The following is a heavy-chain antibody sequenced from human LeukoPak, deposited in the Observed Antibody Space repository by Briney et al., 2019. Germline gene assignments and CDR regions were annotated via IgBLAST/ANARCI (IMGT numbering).Heavy chain of an antibody. CDR2: IKQDGSEK. CDR3: ATAYYYDSSGYYLVY. Sequence: GGSLRLSCAASGFTFSNYWMTWVRQAPGKGLEWVANIKQDGSEKYYVDSVKGRFTISRDNAMNSLFLQMNSLRAEDTAVYYCATAYYYDSSGYYLVYWGQGTLVTVSS. J-gene: IGHJ4*02. CDR1: GFTFSNYW. D-gene: IGHD3-22*01. V-gene: IGHV3-7*01.